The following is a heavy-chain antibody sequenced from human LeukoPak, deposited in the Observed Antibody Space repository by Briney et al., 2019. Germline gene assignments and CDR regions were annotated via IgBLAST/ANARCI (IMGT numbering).Heavy chain of an antibody. J-gene: IGHJ4*02. V-gene: IGHV4-59*01. CDR3: ARGPTRYYFDY. CDR2: VYSSGST. CDR1: GGPFSGYY. Sequence: SETLSLTCAVYGGPFSGYYWTWIRQPPGKGLEWIGYVYSSGSTNYNPSLKSRVTISVDTSKNQLSLKLSSVTAADTAVYYCARGPTRYYFDYWGQGTLVTVSS.